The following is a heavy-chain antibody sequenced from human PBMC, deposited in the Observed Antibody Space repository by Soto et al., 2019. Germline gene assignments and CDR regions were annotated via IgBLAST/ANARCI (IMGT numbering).Heavy chain of an antibody. CDR2: MNPNSGNT. D-gene: IGHD2-15*01. CDR1: VCTFTSSV. CDR3: ARGFRVAATRWWFDP. Sequence: APGKGSCKASVCTFTSSVINCVRQATGQGLEWMGWMNPNSGNTGYAQKLQGRVTMTTDTSTSTAYMELRSLRSDDTAVYYCARGFRVAATRWWFDPWGQGTLVTVSS. J-gene: IGHJ5*02. V-gene: IGHV1-8*01.